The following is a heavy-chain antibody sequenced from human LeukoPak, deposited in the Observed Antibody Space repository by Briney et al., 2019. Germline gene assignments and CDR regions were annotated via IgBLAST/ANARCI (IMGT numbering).Heavy chain of an antibody. CDR2: IYSTGST. Sequence: KSSETLSLTCTVSGGSISSYYWSWIRQPAGKGLEWIGRIYSTGSTNYNPSLKSRVTMSVDTSKNQFSLRLRSVTAAETAVYYCVRQIASAGTAGFDFWGQGALVTVSS. V-gene: IGHV4-4*07. D-gene: IGHD6-13*01. CDR1: GGSISSYY. J-gene: IGHJ4*02. CDR3: VRQIASAGTAGFDF.